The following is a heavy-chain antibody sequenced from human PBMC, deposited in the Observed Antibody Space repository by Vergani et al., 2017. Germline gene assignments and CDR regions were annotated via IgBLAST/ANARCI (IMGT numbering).Heavy chain of an antibody. J-gene: IGHJ4*02. V-gene: IGHV3-33*01. CDR2: IWYDGSNK. CDR1: GFTFSSYG. Sequence: QVQLVESGGGVVQPGRSLRLSCAASGFTFSSYGMHWVRQAPGKGLEWVAVIWYDGSNKYYADSVKGRFTISRDNSKNTLYLQMNSLRAEDTAVYYCARQDYDILAGAHIGIDYWGQGTLVTVSS. D-gene: IGHD3-9*01. CDR3: ARQDYDILAGAHIGIDY.